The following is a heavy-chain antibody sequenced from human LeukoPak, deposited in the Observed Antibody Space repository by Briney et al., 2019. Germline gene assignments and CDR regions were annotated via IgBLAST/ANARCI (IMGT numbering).Heavy chain of an antibody. J-gene: IGHJ4*02. CDR3: AKGRNEDGDAALNY. Sequence: GGSLRLSCAASGFIFNTYSMNWVRQAPGKGLEWVSSISSSGSDKYYADSAKGRFTISRDNAKNSLYLQMSSLRAEDTAAYHCAKGRNEDGDAALNYWGQGTLVTVSS. CDR1: GFIFNTYS. CDR2: ISSSGSDK. D-gene: IGHD4-17*01. V-gene: IGHV3-21*04.